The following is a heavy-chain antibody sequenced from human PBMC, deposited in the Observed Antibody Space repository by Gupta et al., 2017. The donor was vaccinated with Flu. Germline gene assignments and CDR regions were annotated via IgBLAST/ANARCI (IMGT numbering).Heavy chain of an antibody. Sequence: STSNSYWALIRQPPGQGLEWIATIYYSGTAYYNPSLRSRATMSLDTTRNQFSLKVRSMTTADTAIYYCAGGVDDSAFDFWGQGPLVTVSS. CDR3: AGGVDDSAFDF. CDR2: IYYSGTA. V-gene: IGHV4-39*01. J-gene: IGHJ4*02. D-gene: IGHD3-3*01. CDR1: STSNSY.